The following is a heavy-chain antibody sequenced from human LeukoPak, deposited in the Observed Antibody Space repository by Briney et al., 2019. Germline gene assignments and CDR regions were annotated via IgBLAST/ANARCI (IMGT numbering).Heavy chain of an antibody. J-gene: IGHJ4*02. CDR3: ARLKRWLQLVMFDY. CDR2: INHSGST. CDR1: GGSFSGYY. Sequence: SETLSLTCAVYGGSFSGYYWSWIRQPPGKGLEWIGEINHSGSTNYNPSLKSRVTISVDTSKNQFSLKLSSVTAADTAVYYCARLKRWLQLVMFDYWGQGTLVTVSS. V-gene: IGHV4-34*01. D-gene: IGHD5-24*01.